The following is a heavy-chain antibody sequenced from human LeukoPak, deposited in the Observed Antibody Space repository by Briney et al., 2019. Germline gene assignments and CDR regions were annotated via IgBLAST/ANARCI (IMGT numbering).Heavy chain of an antibody. D-gene: IGHD2-15*01. V-gene: IGHV3-53*01. CDR2: IYSGTNT. Sequence: GGSLRLSCAASGFTVSGNYMSWVRQAPGKGLEWVSIIYSGTNTYYADSVKGRFTISRDNSKNTLYLQMNSLRAEDTAVYYCARGGYCSAGSCYSVTEAFDIWGQGTTVTVSS. J-gene: IGHJ3*02. CDR1: GFTVSGNY. CDR3: ARGGYCSAGSCYSVTEAFDI.